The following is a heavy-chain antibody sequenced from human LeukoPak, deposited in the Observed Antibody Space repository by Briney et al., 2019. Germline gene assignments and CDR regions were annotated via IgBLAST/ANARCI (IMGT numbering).Heavy chain of an antibody. CDR3: SRQEAIFDY. Sequence: GASVKVSCRAYGYSFAGYEISWVRQAPGRGLEWMGRISGYNGSTKYAQKFHDRVTMTTDTSTSTAYMELRSLRSDDTAVYYCSRQEAIFDYWGQGTLVTVSS. J-gene: IGHJ4*02. CDR1: GYSFAGYE. V-gene: IGHV1-18*01. D-gene: IGHD2-2*02. CDR2: ISGYNGST.